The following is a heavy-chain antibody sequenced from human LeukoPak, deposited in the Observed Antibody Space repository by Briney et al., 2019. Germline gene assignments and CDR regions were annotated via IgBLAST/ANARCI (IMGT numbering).Heavy chain of an antibody. CDR3: ARGGTGAAAGGDY. V-gene: IGHV3-30*01. CDR2: ISYDGSNK. CDR1: GFTFSSYA. D-gene: IGHD6-13*01. Sequence: PGGSLRLSCAASGFTFSSYAMHWVRQAPGKGLEWVAVISYDGSNKYYADSVKGRFTISRDNSKNTLYLQMNSLRAEDTAVYYCARGGTGAAAGGDYWGQGTLVTVSS. J-gene: IGHJ4*02.